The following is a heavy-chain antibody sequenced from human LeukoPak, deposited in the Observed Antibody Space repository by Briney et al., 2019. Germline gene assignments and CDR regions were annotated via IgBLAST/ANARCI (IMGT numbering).Heavy chain of an antibody. J-gene: IGHJ4*02. CDR3: AKALWFGDLPLDY. D-gene: IGHD3-10*01. CDR2: ISGTGDNT. CDR1: GFTFSSYA. V-gene: IGHV3-23*01. Sequence: KTGGSLRLSCAASGFTFSSYAMNWVRQAPGKGLEWVSTISGTGDNTYYADSVKGRFTISRDNSKNTLYLQMNSLRAEDMAVYFCAKALWFGDLPLDYWGQGTLVTVSS.